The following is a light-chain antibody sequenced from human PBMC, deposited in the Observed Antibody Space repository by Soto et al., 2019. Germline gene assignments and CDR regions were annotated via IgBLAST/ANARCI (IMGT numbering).Light chain of an antibody. CDR1: SSDVDGYNY. CDR2: DVN. V-gene: IGLV2-14*01. CDR3: SSFTIRRNTVI. Sequence: QSALTQPASVSGSPGQSITISCTGTSSDVDGYNYVSWYQYHPGKAPKLMIYDVNNRPSGVSNRFSGSKSGNTASLTISGLQAENEADYYCSSFTIRRNTVIFGGGTKLTVL. J-gene: IGLJ2*01.